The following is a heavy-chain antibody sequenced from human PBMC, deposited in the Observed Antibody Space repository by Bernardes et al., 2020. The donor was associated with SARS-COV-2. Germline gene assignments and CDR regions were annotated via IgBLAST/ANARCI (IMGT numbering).Heavy chain of an antibody. J-gene: IGHJ5*02. Sequence: TLSLTCTVSGGSISSGSYYWTWIRQPAEKGLEWIGRISTSGTTKYNPSFKSRVSMSVDTSKNQFSLSLHSVTAADTALYFCARGRIAVVGPWDWFDPWGPGTLVTVSS. D-gene: IGHD2-15*01. CDR2: ISTSGTT. CDR1: GGSISSGSYY. V-gene: IGHV4-61*02. CDR3: ARGRIAVVGPWDWFDP.